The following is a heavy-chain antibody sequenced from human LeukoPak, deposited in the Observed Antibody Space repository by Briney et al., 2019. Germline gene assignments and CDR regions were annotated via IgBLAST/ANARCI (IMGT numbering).Heavy chain of an antibody. CDR2: INHSGST. J-gene: IGHJ3*02. Sequence: SETLSLTCAVYGGSFSGYYWSWIRQPPGKGLEWIGEINHSGSTNYNPSLKSRVTISVDTSKNQFSLKLNSMTAADTAVYYCARDYGYKSGAFDIWGQGTMVTVSS. CDR3: ARDYGYKSGAFDI. V-gene: IGHV4-34*01. CDR1: GGSFSGYY. D-gene: IGHD4-17*01.